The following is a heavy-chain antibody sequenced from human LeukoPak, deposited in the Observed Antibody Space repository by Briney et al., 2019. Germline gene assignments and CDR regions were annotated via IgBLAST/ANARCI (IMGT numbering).Heavy chain of an antibody. CDR2: ISSSGSTI. Sequence: PGGSLRLSCAASGFTFSSYEMNWVRQAPGKGLEWVSYISSSGSTIYYADSVKGRFTISRDNAKNTLYLQMNSLRAEDTAVYYCARVATMTTIYDQYFDYWGQGILVTVSS. CDR1: GFTFSSYE. D-gene: IGHD5-24*01. J-gene: IGHJ4*02. V-gene: IGHV3-48*03. CDR3: ARVATMTTIYDQYFDY.